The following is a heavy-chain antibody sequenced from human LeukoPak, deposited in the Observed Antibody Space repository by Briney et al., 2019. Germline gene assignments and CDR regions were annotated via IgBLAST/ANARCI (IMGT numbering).Heavy chain of an antibody. CDR3: ARDRGGYNYWTWFDS. J-gene: IGHJ5*01. Sequence: PSETLSLTCTVSGGSISSHYWSWIRQPPGKGLEWIGYIYYSGSTNYNPSLKSRVTISVDTSKNQFSLKLSSVTAADTAVYYCARDRGGYNYWTWFDSWGQGTLVTVSS. V-gene: IGHV4-59*11. D-gene: IGHD5-24*01. CDR1: GGSISSHY. CDR2: IYYSGST.